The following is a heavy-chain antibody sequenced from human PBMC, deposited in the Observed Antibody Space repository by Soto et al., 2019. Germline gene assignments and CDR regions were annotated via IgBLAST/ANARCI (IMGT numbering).Heavy chain of an antibody. CDR3: ARGRIAAAGTGYYYYYGMDV. CDR2: ISYDGTYK. CDR1: GFTFRNYA. V-gene: IGHV3-30-3*01. J-gene: IGHJ6*02. D-gene: IGHD6-13*01. Sequence: GGSLRLSCGASGFTFRNYAMHWVRQAPGEGLEWLAVISYDGTYKSYADSVKGRFTISRDNAKNTLYLQMNSLRAEDTAVYYCARGRIAAAGTGYYYYYGMDVWGQGTTVTVS.